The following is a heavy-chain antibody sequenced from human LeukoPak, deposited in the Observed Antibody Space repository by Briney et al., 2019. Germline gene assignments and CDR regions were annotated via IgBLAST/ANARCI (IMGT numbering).Heavy chain of an antibody. CDR1: GGSISSHY. V-gene: IGHV4-59*11. D-gene: IGHD4-23*01. Sequence: PSETLSLTCTVSGGSISSHYWSRIRQPPGKGLEWIGYIYYSGSTNYNPSLKSRVTISVDTSKNQFSLKLSSVTAADTAVYYCARGGYGGKYYYYYYYMDVWGKGTTVTVSS. CDR3: ARGGYGGKYYYYYYYMDV. J-gene: IGHJ6*03. CDR2: IYYSGST.